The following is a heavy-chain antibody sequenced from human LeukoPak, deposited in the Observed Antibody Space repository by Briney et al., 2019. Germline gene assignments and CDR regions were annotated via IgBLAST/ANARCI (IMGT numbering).Heavy chain of an antibody. J-gene: IGHJ4*02. V-gene: IGHV3-64D*06. CDR3: VKDSSSGSYFDY. Sequence: GGSLRLSCAASGFTFSNYEMNWVRQAPGKGLEYVSAISSNWGSTYYADSVKGRFTISRDNSRNTLHLQMSSLRVEDTAVYYCVKDSSSGSYFDYWGQGTLVTVSS. D-gene: IGHD3-10*01. CDR2: ISSNWGST. CDR1: GFTFSNYE.